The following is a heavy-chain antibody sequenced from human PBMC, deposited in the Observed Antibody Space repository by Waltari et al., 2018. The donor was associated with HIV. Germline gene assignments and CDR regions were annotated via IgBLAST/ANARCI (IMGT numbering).Heavy chain of an antibody. D-gene: IGHD3-22*01. CDR3: ARGYYDSSGYLPLDY. CDR2: INSDGSST. V-gene: IGHV3-74*01. CDR1: GFTFSSYW. Sequence: EVQLVESGGGLVQPGGSLRLSCAASGFTFSSYWMNWVRQAPGKGLVWVSRINSDGSSTSYADSVKGRFTISRDNAKNTLYLQMNSLRAEDTAVYYCARGYYDSSGYLPLDYWGQGTLVTVSS. J-gene: IGHJ4*02.